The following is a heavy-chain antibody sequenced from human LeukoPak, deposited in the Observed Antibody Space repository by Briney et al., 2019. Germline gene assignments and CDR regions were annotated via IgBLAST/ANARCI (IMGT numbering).Heavy chain of an antibody. J-gene: IGHJ4*02. CDR3: ARGDRATYYYGSSGYYYFDY. V-gene: IGHV1-69*13. D-gene: IGHD3-22*01. CDR2: IIPILGTA. CDR1: GGTFSSYA. Sequence: ASVKVSCKASGGTFSSYAISWVRQAPGQGLEWMGGIIPILGTANYAQKFQGRVTITADESTSTAYMELSSLRSEDTAVYYCARGDRATYYYGSSGYYYFDYWGQGTLVTVSS.